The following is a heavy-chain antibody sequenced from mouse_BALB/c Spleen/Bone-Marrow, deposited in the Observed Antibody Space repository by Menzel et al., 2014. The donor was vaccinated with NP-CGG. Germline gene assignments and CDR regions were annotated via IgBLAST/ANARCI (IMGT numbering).Heavy chain of an antibody. CDR3: AKGGNYSCYFDY. CDR1: GYTFTSYV. CDR2: FIPYNDGS. Sequence: VQLKQSGPELVKPGASVKMSCKASGYTFTSYVMHWLNQKPGQGLEGLGYFIPYNDGSKYNEKFKGKTSLTSDKSSSTVFMELSSLTSEDSAVYYCAKGGNYSCYFDYWGQGTTLTVSS. D-gene: IGHD1-1*01. J-gene: IGHJ2*01. V-gene: IGHV1-14*01.